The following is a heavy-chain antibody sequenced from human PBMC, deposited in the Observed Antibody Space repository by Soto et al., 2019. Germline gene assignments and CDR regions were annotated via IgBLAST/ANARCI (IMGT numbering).Heavy chain of an antibody. V-gene: IGHV3-33*01. Sequence: PGGSLRLSCAASGFTFSSYGMHWVRQAPGKGLEWVAVIWYDESNKYYADSVKGRFTISRDNSKNTLYLQMNSLRAEDTAVYYCARDAQQLDVYYYGMDVWGQGTTVTVSS. J-gene: IGHJ6*02. CDR3: ARDAQQLDVYYYGMDV. D-gene: IGHD6-13*01. CDR1: GFTFSSYG. CDR2: IWYDESNK.